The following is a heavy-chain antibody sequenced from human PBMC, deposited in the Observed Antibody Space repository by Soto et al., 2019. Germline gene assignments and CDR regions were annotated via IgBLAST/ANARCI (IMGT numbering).Heavy chain of an antibody. D-gene: IGHD6-13*01. CDR3: ARAEAAGTSYYHYGMDV. CDR2: INPNSGGT. CDR1: GYTFTGYY. Sequence: QVQLVQSGAEVKKPGASVKVSCKASGYTFTGYYMHWVRQAPGQGLEWMGWINPNSGGTNYAQKFQGWVTMTRDTSISTAYMELSRLRSDDTAVYYCARAEAAGTSYYHYGMDVWGQGTTVTVSS. V-gene: IGHV1-2*04. J-gene: IGHJ6*02.